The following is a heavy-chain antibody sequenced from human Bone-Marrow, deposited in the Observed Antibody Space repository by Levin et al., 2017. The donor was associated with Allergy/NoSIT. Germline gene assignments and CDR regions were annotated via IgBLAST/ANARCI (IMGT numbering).Heavy chain of an antibody. CDR2: VWYDGSDE. V-gene: IGHV3-33*01. D-gene: IGHD2-2*01. Sequence: PGASVKVSCAASGITFSSYAMHWVRQAPGKGLEWVAVVWYDGSDEYYAESVKGRFTISRDNSKNTLYLQMNSLRAEDMAVYYCAREGCSGPTCSRRGFEYWGQGALVTVSS. CDR1: GITFSSYA. J-gene: IGHJ4*02. CDR3: AREGCSGPTCSRRGFEY.